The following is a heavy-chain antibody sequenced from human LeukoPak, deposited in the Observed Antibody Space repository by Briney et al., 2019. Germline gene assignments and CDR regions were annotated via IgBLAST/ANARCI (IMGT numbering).Heavy chain of an antibody. CDR3: ARDPYCSSTSCLLDY. J-gene: IGHJ4*02. CDR2: ISAYNGNT. CDR1: GYTFTSYG. Sequence: ASVKVSCKASGYTFTSYGISWVRQAPGQGLEWMGWISAYNGNTNYAQKLQGRVTMTTDTSTSTAYMELRSLRSDDTAVYYCARDPYCSSTSCLLDYWGQGTLVTVSS. D-gene: IGHD2-2*01. V-gene: IGHV1-18*01.